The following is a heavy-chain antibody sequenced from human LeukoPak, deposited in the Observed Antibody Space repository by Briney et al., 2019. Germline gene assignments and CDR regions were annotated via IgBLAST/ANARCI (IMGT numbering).Heavy chain of an antibody. CDR1: GYSFTSYW. CDR3: TRQLYYYDSSGLFDY. V-gene: IGHV5-51*01. J-gene: IGHJ4*02. Sequence: GESLKISCKGSGYSFTSYWIGWVRQMPGKGLEWMGIIYPGDSDTRYSPSFQCQVTISADKSISTAYLQWSSLKASDTAMYYCTRQLYYYDSSGLFDYWGQGTLVTVSS. CDR2: IYPGDSDT. D-gene: IGHD3-22*01.